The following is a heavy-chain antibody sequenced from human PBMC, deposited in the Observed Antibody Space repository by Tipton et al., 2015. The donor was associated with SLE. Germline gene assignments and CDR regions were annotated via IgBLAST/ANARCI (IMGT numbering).Heavy chain of an antibody. D-gene: IGHD2-2*01. Sequence: SLRLSCAASGFTVSRKNMSWVRHAPGKGLEWVSVIYSGGSTYYADPVTGRFTISSDNSKNTLCLQMNSLRAEHTTVYCCARAPPYCSSTGCFDYWGQGTLVTGSS. CDR1: GFTVSRKN. J-gene: IGHJ4*02. V-gene: IGHV3-53*01. CDR2: IYSGGST. CDR3: ARAPPYCSSTGCFDY.